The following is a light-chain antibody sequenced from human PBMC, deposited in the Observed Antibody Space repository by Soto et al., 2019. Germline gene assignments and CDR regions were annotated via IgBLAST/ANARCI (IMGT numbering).Light chain of an antibody. V-gene: IGLV2-14*03. CDR2: GVN. J-gene: IGLJ1*01. CDR1: VSDVGGYDS. Sequence: QYVLARTSSLSVSPGQSITISCTGTVSDVGGYDSVSWYQQHPGRAPKLIIYGVNNRPSGVSNRFSASKSADTASLTISGLQAEDEANYYCCSYTTSTTYVFGTGTKVTVL. CDR3: CSYTTSTTYV.